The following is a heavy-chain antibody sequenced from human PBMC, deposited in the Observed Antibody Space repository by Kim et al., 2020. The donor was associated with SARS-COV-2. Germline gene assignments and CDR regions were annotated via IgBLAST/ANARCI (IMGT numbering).Heavy chain of an antibody. D-gene: IGHD5-18*01. J-gene: IGHJ4*02. CDR2: ISYDGSNK. Sequence: GGSLRLSCAASGFTFSSYGMHWVRQAPGKGLEWVAVISYDGSNKYYADSVKGRFTISRDNSKNTLYLQMNSLRAEDTAVYYCAKDPRGYSYGKIDYWGQGTLVTVSS. V-gene: IGHV3-30*18. CDR1: GFTFSSYG. CDR3: AKDPRGYSYGKIDY.